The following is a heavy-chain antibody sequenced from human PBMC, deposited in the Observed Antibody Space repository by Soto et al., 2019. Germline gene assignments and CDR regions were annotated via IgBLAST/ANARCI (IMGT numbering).Heavy chain of an antibody. CDR2: IYYSGST. CDR3: AREGGLVGGTAADY. CDR1: GGSISSGGYY. D-gene: IGHD1-26*01. J-gene: IGHJ4*02. V-gene: IGHV4-31*03. Sequence: QVQLQESGPGLVKPSQTLSLTCTVSGGSISSGGYYWSWIRQHPGKGLEWIVYIYYSGSTYYNPSHNRRVTISVDTSRKQYSLKLSSVTAADTAVYYCAREGGLVGGTAADYWGQGSLVTVSS.